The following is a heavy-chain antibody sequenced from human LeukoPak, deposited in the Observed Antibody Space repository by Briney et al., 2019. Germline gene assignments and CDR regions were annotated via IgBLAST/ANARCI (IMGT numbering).Heavy chain of an antibody. J-gene: IGHJ4*02. Sequence: SETLSVTCTVSSGSISSYYWSWIRQPPGKGLEWIGYIYYSGSTNYNPSLKSRVTISVDTSKNQFSLKLSSVTAADTAVYYCARDLGYCSGGSCYSGDFDYWGQGTLVTVSS. CDR1: SGSISSYY. CDR2: IYYSGST. CDR3: ARDLGYCSGGSCYSGDFDY. V-gene: IGHV4-59*12. D-gene: IGHD2-15*01.